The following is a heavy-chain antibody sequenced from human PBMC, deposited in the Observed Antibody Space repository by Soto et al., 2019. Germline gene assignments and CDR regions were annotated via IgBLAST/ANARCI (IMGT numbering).Heavy chain of an antibody. CDR3: AKDKDTAMAYYFDY. CDR1: RFTFISYG. J-gene: IGHJ4*02. Sequence: GGSLRLSCAPSRFTFISYGMHWVRQAPGKGLEWVAVISYDGSNKYYADSVKGRFTISRDNSKNTLYLQMNSLRAEDTAVYYCAKDKDTAMAYYFDYWGQGTLVTVSS. CDR2: ISYDGSNK. D-gene: IGHD5-18*01. V-gene: IGHV3-30*18.